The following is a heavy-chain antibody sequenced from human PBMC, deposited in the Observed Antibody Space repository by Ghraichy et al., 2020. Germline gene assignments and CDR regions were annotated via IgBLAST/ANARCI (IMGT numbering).Heavy chain of an antibody. CDR2: IYYRGST. D-gene: IGHD1-26*01. J-gene: IGHJ3*02. CDR1: GGSISSYY. Sequence: SETLSLTCTVSGGSISSYYWSWIRQPPGKGLEWIGHIYYRGSTKYNPSLKSRVTISLDTSKNQFSLKLTSVTAADTALYYCARVGGVGVSELEAFDIWGQGTMVTVS. V-gene: IGHV4-59*01. CDR3: ARVGGVGVSELEAFDI.